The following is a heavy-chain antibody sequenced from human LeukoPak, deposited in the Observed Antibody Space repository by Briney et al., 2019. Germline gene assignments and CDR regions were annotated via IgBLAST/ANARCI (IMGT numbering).Heavy chain of an antibody. V-gene: IGHV3-48*04. CDR3: ARVDPYGSLYYFDY. D-gene: IGHD3-10*01. Sequence: QXGGSLRLSCAASGFTFSSFGMNWVRQAPGKGLEWVSYISSVSSTIYYADSVKGRFTISRDNAKNSLYLQMNSLRAEDTAVYYCARVDPYGSLYYFDYWGQGTLVTVSS. CDR2: ISSVSSTI. CDR1: GFTFSSFG. J-gene: IGHJ4*02.